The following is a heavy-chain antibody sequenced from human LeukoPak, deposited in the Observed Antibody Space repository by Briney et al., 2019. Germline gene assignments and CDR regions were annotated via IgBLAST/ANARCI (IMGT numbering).Heavy chain of an antibody. CDR1: GLTFSTYW. J-gene: IGHJ1*01. CDR3: ARAPSEIGGYYPEYFRH. Sequence: PGGSLRLSCAASGLTFSTYWMHWVRQAPGKGLVWVSRIKSDGSTNYADSVKGRFTISRDNAKNTVSLQMNSLRPEDTGVYYCARAPSEIGGYYPEYFRHWGQGTLVTVSS. V-gene: IGHV3-74*01. D-gene: IGHD3-22*01. CDR2: IKSDGST.